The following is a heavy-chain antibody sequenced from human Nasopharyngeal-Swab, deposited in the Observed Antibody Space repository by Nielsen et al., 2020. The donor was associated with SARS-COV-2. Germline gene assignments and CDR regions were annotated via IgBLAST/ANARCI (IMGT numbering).Heavy chain of an antibody. CDR3: ANSDFWSGYYKPHYYYYGMDV. CDR2: ISYDGSNK. D-gene: IGHD3-3*01. Sequence: WIRQPPGKGLEWVAVISYDGSNKYYADSVKGRFTISRDNSKNTLYLQINSLRAEDTAVYYCANSDFWSGYYKPHYYYYGMDVWGQGTTVTVSS. V-gene: IGHV3-30*18. J-gene: IGHJ6*02.